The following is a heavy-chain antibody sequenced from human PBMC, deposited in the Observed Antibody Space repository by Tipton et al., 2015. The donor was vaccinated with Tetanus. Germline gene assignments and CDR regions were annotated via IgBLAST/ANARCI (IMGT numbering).Heavy chain of an antibody. CDR2: ISHSGSS. V-gene: IGHV4-34*01. CDR3: ARGGRDAYNNPLGAFDV. CDR1: GGSFSLYY. J-gene: IGHJ3*01. D-gene: IGHD5-24*01. Sequence: TLSLTCTVSGGSFSLYYWNWVRQSPGTGLEWIGEISHSGSSSYSPSLKSRVTISVDTSKNQFSLRLRSVAAADTAVYYCARGGRDAYNNPLGAFDVWGRGTTVTVSS.